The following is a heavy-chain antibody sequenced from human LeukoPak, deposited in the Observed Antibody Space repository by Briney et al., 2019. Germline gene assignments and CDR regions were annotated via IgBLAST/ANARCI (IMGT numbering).Heavy chain of an antibody. CDR3: ARGQPQRYSSGWYVNWFDP. D-gene: IGHD6-19*01. J-gene: IGHJ5*02. CDR2: IYYSGTT. CDR1: GASISSSY. V-gene: IGHV4-59*01. Sequence: SETLSLTCTVSGASISSSYWSWIRQPPGKGLEWIGYIYYSGTTKYNPSLKSRVTISVDTSKNQFSLKVSSVAAADTAVYYCARGQPQRYSSGWYVNWFDPWGQGTLVTVSS.